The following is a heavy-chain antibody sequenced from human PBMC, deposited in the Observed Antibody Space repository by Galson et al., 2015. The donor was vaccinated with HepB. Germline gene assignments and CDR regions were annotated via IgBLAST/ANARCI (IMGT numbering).Heavy chain of an antibody. CDR3: AKVAILGATPHYFDY. CDR2: ISVSGDIT. V-gene: IGHV3-23*01. Sequence: SLRLSCAASGFTFTRYAISWVRQAPGKGLDWVPSISVSGDITYYGDSVKGRFTLSRDNSKNTVFLQMHTLRAEDTAVYYCAKVAILGATPHYFDYLGQGTLVTVSS. J-gene: IGHJ4*02. D-gene: IGHD3-16*01. CDR1: GFTFTRYA.